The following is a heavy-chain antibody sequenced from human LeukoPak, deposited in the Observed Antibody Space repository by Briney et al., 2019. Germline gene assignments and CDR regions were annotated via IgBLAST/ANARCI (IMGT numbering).Heavy chain of an antibody. D-gene: IGHD2-21*01. CDR1: GFTFSSYW. J-gene: IGHJ4*02. Sequence: GGSLRLSCAASGFTFSSYWMSWVRQAPGKGLEWVANIKQDGSAKYYVDSVKGRFTISRDNAKNSLYLQMNSLRADDTAVYYCAKDRGEGLVDYWGQGTLVTVSS. CDR3: AKDRGEGLVDY. CDR2: IKQDGSAK. V-gene: IGHV3-7*04.